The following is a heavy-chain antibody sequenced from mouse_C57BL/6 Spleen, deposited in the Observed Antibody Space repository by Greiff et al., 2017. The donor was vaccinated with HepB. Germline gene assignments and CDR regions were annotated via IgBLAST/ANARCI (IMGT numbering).Heavy chain of an antibody. Sequence: EVMLVESGEGLVKPGGSLKLSCAASGFTFSSYAMSWVRQTPEKRLEWVAYISSGGDYIYYADTVKGRFTISRDNARNTLYLQMSSLKSEDTAMYYCTRDHDYYGSSFFDYWGQGTTLTVSS. J-gene: IGHJ2*01. CDR1: GFTFSSYA. D-gene: IGHD1-1*01. CDR2: ISSGGDYI. CDR3: TRDHDYYGSSFFDY. V-gene: IGHV5-9-1*02.